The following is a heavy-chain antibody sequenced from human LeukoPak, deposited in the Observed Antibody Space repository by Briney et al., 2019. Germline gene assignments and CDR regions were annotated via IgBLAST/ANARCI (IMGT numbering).Heavy chain of an antibody. CDR2: ISYDGSNK. Sequence: GGSLRLSCAASGFTFSSYAMHWVRQAPGKGLEWVAVISYDGSNKYYADSVKGRFTISGDNSKNTLYLQMNSLRAEDTAVYYCAKGGYCSSTSCRRNWFDPWGQGTLVTVSS. D-gene: IGHD2-2*01. J-gene: IGHJ5*02. CDR3: AKGGYCSSTSCRRNWFDP. V-gene: IGHV3-30-3*01. CDR1: GFTFSSYA.